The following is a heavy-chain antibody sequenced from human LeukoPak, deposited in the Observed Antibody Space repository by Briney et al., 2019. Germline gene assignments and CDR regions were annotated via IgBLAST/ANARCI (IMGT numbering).Heavy chain of an antibody. Sequence: TGRSLRLSCAASGFTFSSYGMHWVRQAPGKGLEWVAVISYDGSNKCYADSVKGRFTISRDNSKNTLYLQMNSLRAEDTAVYYCAKDRGSYSSGWTGFDYWGQGTLVTVSS. J-gene: IGHJ4*02. CDR1: GFTFSSYG. D-gene: IGHD6-19*01. V-gene: IGHV3-30*18. CDR3: AKDRGSYSSGWTGFDY. CDR2: ISYDGSNK.